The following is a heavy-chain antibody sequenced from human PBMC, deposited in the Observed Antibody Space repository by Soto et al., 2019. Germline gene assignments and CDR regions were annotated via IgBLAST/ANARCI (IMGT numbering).Heavy chain of an antibody. CDR1: GGSISSSSYY. V-gene: IGHV4-39*01. J-gene: IGHJ6*02. CDR3: AFIAAAGTDYYYYGMDV. CDR2: IYYSGST. D-gene: IGHD6-13*01. Sequence: SETLSLTCTVSGGSISSSSYYWGWIRQPPGKGLEWIGSIYYSGSTYYNPSLKSRVTISVDTSKNQFSLKLSSVTAADTAVYYCAFIAAAGTDYYYYGMDVRGQGTTVTVSS.